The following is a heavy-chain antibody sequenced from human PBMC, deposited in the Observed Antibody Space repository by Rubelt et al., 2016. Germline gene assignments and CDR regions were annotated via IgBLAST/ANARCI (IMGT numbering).Heavy chain of an antibody. V-gene: IGHV4-34*01. CDR1: GGSFSGYY. Sequence: QVQLQQWGAGLLKPSETLSLTCAVYGGSFSGYYWSWIRQPPGKGLEWIGEINHSGSTNYNPSLKSRVTISVETSKNQFSLKLSSVTAADTAVYYCARNFFTVTYVAYNWFDPWGQGTLVTVSS. CDR2: INHSGST. J-gene: IGHJ5*02. CDR3: ARNFFTVTYVAYNWFDP. D-gene: IGHD4-17*01.